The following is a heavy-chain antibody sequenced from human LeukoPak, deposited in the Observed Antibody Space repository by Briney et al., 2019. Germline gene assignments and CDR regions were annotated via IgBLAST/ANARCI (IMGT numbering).Heavy chain of an antibody. CDR2: IYSGGST. V-gene: IGHV3-53*01. CDR1: GFTVSSNY. CDR3: ARETYYYDSSGYGSAFDI. D-gene: IGHD3-22*01. J-gene: IGHJ3*02. Sequence: HPGGSLRLSCAASGFTVSSNYMSWVRQAPGKGLEWLSVIYSGGSTYYADSVKGRFTISRDNSKNTLYLQMNSLRAEDTAVYYCARETYYYDSSGYGSAFDIWGQGSMVTVSS.